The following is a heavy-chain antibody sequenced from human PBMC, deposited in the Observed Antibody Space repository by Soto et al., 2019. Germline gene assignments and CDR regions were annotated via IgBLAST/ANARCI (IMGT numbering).Heavy chain of an antibody. D-gene: IGHD4-17*01. Sequence: EVQLVESGGGLVQPGGSLRLSCAASGFTFSSYSMNWVRQAPGKGLEWVSYIDSSSGTIYYADSVKGRFTISRDNAKKSRYRQMNGLRDEDTAVYDCAREDGDLNRFDPWGQGTLVTVSS. V-gene: IGHV3-48*02. CDR1: GFTFSSYS. J-gene: IGHJ5*02. CDR3: AREDGDLNRFDP. CDR2: IDSSSGTI.